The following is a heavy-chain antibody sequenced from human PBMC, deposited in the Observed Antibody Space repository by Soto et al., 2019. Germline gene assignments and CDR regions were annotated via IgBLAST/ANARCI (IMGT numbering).Heavy chain of an antibody. CDR2: IYYSGST. CDR1: GDSISSYY. D-gene: IGHD5-12*01. J-gene: IGHJ5*02. Sequence: QVQLQESGPRLVKPSETLSLTCTVSGDSISSYYWSWIRQPPGKGLEWIGYIYYSGSTNYNPSLKSRVPISVDTPKNQFSLKLTSVTAADTAGYYCARGVATIGPWGQGTRVTVSS. CDR3: ARGVATIGP. V-gene: IGHV4-59*01.